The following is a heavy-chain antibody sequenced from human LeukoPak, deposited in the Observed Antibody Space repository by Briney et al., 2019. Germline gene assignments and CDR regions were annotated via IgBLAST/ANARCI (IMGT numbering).Heavy chain of an antibody. CDR1: GGTFSSYA. Sequence: EASVKVSCKASGGTFSSYAISWVRQAPGQGLEWMGGIIPIFGTANYAQKFQGRVTITADESTSTAYMELSSLRSEDTAVYYCAREFKYGGSPRWFDPWGQGTLVTVSS. CDR3: AREFKYGGSPRWFDP. CDR2: IIPIFGTA. D-gene: IGHD4-23*01. V-gene: IGHV1-69*13. J-gene: IGHJ5*02.